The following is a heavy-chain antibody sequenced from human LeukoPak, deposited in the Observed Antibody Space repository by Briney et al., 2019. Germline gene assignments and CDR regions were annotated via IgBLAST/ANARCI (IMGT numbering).Heavy chain of an antibody. CDR1: GYAFTSYY. Sequence: ASVKVPCKAYGYAFTSYYMHWVRQAPGQGLEWMGIINPSGGSTSYAQKFQGRVTMTRDTSTSTVYMELSSLRSEDTAVHYCAREAYSSGWQSRDAFDPWGQGTLVTVSS. D-gene: IGHD6-19*01. V-gene: IGHV1-46*01. CDR2: INPSGGST. J-gene: IGHJ5*02. CDR3: AREAYSSGWQSRDAFDP.